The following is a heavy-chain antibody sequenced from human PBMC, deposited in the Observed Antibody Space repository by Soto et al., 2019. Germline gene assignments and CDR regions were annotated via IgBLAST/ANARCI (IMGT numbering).Heavy chain of an antibody. CDR2: IYYSGST. CDR3: ARHGLYYYGSGSYYNSWFDP. J-gene: IGHJ5*02. D-gene: IGHD3-10*01. Sequence: SETLSLTCTVSGGSISRYYWSWIRQPPGKGLEWIGYIYYSGSTNYNPSLKSRVTISVDTSKNQLSLKLSSVTAADTAVYYCARHGLYYYGSGSYYNSWFDPWGQGTLVTVS. CDR1: GGSISRYY. V-gene: IGHV4-59*08.